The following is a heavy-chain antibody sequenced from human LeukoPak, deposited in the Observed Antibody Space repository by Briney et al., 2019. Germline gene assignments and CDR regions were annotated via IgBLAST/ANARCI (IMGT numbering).Heavy chain of an antibody. CDR2: IKKDGSEK. D-gene: IGHD5-18*01. V-gene: IGHV3-7*01. Sequence: GGSLRLSCAASGFSFSDCWMNWVRQAPGKGLEWVANIKKDGSEKYYLDSVKGRFTISRDNAENSLYLQMNSLRVEDTAFYYCARDLAYSRLDYWGQGMLVTVSS. J-gene: IGHJ4*02. CDR3: ARDLAYSRLDY. CDR1: GFSFSDCW.